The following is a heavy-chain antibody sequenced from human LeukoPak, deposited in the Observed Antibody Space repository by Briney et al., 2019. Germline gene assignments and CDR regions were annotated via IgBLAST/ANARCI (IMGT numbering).Heavy chain of an antibody. J-gene: IGHJ4*02. CDR2: INSSGSTI. CDR1: GFTFNNYE. CDR3: ACNYGGCSPFDY. Sequence: PGGSLRLSCAASGFTFNNYEMNWVRQAPGKGLEWVSDINSSGSTIYYADSVKGRCTISRDNAKNSLYLQMNSPRARDTAVYYCACNYGGCSPFDYWGQGTLVTVSS. D-gene: IGHD4-23*01. V-gene: IGHV3-48*03.